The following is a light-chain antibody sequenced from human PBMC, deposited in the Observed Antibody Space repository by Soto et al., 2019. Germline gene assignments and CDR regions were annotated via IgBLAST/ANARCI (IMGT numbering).Light chain of an antibody. Sequence: EIVMTQSPATLSVSPGERATLSCRASQSVSSNLAWYQQKPGQAPRLRIYGASTRATVIPARFSGSGSGTEFTLTISSLQSEDFAVYYCQQNNNWPPYTFGQGTKLEIK. V-gene: IGKV3-15*01. CDR2: GAS. CDR1: QSVSSN. J-gene: IGKJ2*01. CDR3: QQNNNWPPYT.